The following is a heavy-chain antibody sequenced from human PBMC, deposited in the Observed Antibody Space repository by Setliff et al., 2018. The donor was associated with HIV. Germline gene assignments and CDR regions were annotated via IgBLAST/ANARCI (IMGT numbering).Heavy chain of an antibody. V-gene: IGHV3-20*04. Sequence: PGGSLRLSCAVSGFTFEDYGMSWVRQAPGKGLEWVSGINWNGGSTGYADSVKGRFTISRDNAKNTLYLQMNSLRAEDTAVYYCARDLSYDYDRSSDTFDYWGQGTLVTVSS. D-gene: IGHD3-22*01. CDR1: GFTFEDYG. J-gene: IGHJ4*02. CDR3: ARDLSYDYDRSSDTFDY. CDR2: INWNGGST.